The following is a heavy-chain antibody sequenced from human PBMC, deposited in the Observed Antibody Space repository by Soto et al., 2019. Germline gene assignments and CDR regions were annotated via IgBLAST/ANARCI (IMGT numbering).Heavy chain of an antibody. CDR2: IYYSGST. CDR1: GGSISSSSYY. Sequence: SETLSLTCTVSGGSISSSSYYWGWIRQPPGKGLEWIGSIYYSGSTYYNPSLKSRVTISVDTSKNQFSLKLSSVTAADTAVYYCARQSPLITMIVGRAFDIWGQGTMVTVSS. V-gene: IGHV4-39*01. CDR3: ARQSPLITMIVGRAFDI. D-gene: IGHD3-22*01. J-gene: IGHJ3*02.